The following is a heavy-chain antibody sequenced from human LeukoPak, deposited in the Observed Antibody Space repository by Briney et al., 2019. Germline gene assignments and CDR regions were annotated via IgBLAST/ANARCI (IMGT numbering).Heavy chain of an antibody. CDR2: ISYDGSNK. Sequence: GGSLRLSCAASGFMFINYAMTWVRQAPGKGLEWVAVISYDGSNKYYADSVKGRFTISRDNSKNTLYLQMNSLRAEDTAVYYCARDLFFYDILTGYYLDYYYYGMDVWGQGTTATVSS. V-gene: IGHV3-30*04. J-gene: IGHJ6*02. CDR3: ARDLFFYDILTGYYLDYYYYGMDV. CDR1: GFMFINYA. D-gene: IGHD3-9*01.